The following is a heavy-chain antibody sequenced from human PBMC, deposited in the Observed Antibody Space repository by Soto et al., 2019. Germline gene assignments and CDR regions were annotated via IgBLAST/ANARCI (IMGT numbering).Heavy chain of an antibody. J-gene: IGHJ6*03. CDR1: GYSFTSYW. D-gene: IGHD2-15*01. CDR2: IYPGDSDT. CDR3: ARHVVVVAATELYYYYYMDV. Sequence: ESLKISCKGSGYSFTSYWIGWVRQMPGKGLEWMGIIYPGDSDTRYSPSFQGQVTISADKSISTAYLQWSSLKASDTAMYYCARHVVVVAATELYYYYYMDVWGKGTTVTVSS. V-gene: IGHV5-51*01.